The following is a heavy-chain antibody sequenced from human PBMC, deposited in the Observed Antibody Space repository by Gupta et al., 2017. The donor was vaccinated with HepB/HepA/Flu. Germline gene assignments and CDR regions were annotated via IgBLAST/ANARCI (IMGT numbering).Heavy chain of an antibody. CDR2: SSSNSGTV. CDR1: GFTFTSYS. CDR3: ARVADFKCEHRGWFDP. Sequence: EVKLVESGGGLVQPGGSMRLSCVAFGFTFTSYSMNWARLAPGQGLEGVAYSSSNSGTVYDTDAVKGRSSISRENANNSRYWQTNSLKDEDTALYYCARVADFKCEHRGWFDPWGQGTLVTVSS. J-gene: IGHJ5*02. D-gene: IGHD3-3*01. V-gene: IGHV3-48*02.